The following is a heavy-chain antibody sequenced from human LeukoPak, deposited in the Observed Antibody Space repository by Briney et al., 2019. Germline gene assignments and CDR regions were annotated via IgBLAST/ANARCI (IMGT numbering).Heavy chain of an antibody. V-gene: IGHV3-53*01. CDR2: IYSGGST. J-gene: IGHJ3*02. CDR1: GFTVSSNY. D-gene: IGHD3-22*01. Sequence: GGSLRLSCAASGFTVSSNYMSWVRQAPGKGLEWVSVIYSGGSTYYADSVKGRLTISRDNSKNTLYLQMNSLRAEDTAVYYCARDDSSDAFDIWGQGTMVTVSS. CDR3: ARDDSSDAFDI.